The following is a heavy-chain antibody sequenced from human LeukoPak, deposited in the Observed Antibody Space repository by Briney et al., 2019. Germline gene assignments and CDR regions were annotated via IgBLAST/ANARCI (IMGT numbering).Heavy chain of an antibody. CDR3: ARADFRGGYFAGFDY. CDR2: IYYSGSA. Sequence: SQTLSLTCSVSGGSISNGDYYWSWIRQHPEKGLEWIGYIYYSGSAYYNPSLKGRVTVSIDTTKNQFSLRLSSVTAADTAVYYCARADFRGGYFAGFDYWGQGTLVTVSS. V-gene: IGHV4-31*03. D-gene: IGHD3-3*01. J-gene: IGHJ4*02. CDR1: GGSISNGDYY.